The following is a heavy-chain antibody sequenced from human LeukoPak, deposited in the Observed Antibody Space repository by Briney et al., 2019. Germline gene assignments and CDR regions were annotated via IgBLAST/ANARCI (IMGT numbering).Heavy chain of an antibody. Sequence: ASVKVSCKASGYTFTGYYIQWVRQAPGQGLEWMGRINPNSGGTNYAQKFQGRVTMTRDTSISTAYMELSRLRSGDTAVYYCAREWSYGDYYDYWGQGTLVTVSS. V-gene: IGHV1-2*06. CDR2: INPNSGGT. CDR3: AREWSYGDYYDY. D-gene: IGHD4-17*01. J-gene: IGHJ4*02. CDR1: GYTFTGYY.